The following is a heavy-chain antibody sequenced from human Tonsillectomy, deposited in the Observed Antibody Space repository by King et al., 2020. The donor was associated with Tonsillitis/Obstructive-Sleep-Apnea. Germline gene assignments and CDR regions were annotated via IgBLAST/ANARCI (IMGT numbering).Heavy chain of an antibody. J-gene: IGHJ4*02. CDR1: GGSISSYY. CDR2: IYYSGST. Sequence: QLQESGPGLVKPSETLSLTCTVSGGSISSYYWSWIRQPPGKGLEWIGYIYYSGSTNYNPSLKSRVTISVDTSKKQFSLKVSSVNAADTAVYFCARGPGVTTDFDYWGQGTLVTVSS. D-gene: IGHD3-22*01. V-gene: IGHV4-59*01. CDR3: ARGPGVTTDFDY.